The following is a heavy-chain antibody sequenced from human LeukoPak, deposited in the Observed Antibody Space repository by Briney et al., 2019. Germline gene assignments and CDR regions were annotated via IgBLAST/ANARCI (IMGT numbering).Heavy chain of an antibody. CDR3: AKGYASLST. V-gene: IGHV3-21*04. Sequence: GGSLRLSCAASGFTFSSYSMNWVRQAPGKGLEWVSSISSSSSYIYYADSVRGRFTISRDNSKNTFYLQMNSLRAEDTAIYYCAKGYASLSTWGQGTLVTVSS. CDR2: ISSSSSYI. J-gene: IGHJ4*02. CDR1: GFTFSSYS. D-gene: IGHD3-16*01.